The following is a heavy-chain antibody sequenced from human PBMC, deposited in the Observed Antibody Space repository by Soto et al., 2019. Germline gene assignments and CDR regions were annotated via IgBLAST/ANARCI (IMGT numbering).Heavy chain of an antibody. CDR3: ARWGTTGGLDV. CDR2: TSYDGSDK. Sequence: QVQLVESGGGVVQPGTSPRVSCVGSGFTFRSYVIHWVRQAPGKGLEWVALTSYDGSDKYYGDSVRGRFTISRDNSRNTVDLQMDSLSLEDTALYYCARWGTTGGLDVWGQGTLVSVSS. V-gene: IGHV3-30*19. CDR1: GFTFRSYV. D-gene: IGHD3-16*01. J-gene: IGHJ1*01.